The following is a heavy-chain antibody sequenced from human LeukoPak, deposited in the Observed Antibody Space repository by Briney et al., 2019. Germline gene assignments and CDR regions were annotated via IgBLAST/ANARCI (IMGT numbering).Heavy chain of an antibody. J-gene: IGHJ2*01. D-gene: IGHD2-8*02. Sequence: SETLSLTCTVSGGSISNYWSWIRQPPGKGLEWIGYIYYSGSTNYNPSLKSRVTISLDTSKNQFSLKLSSVTAADTAVYYCARVSDGTGVYFDLWGRGTLVTVSS. CDR2: IYYSGST. CDR3: ARVSDGTGVYFDL. CDR1: GGSISNY. V-gene: IGHV4-59*01.